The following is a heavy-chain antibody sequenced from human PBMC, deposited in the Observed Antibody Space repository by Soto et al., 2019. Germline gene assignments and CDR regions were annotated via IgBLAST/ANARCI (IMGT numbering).Heavy chain of an antibody. CDR1: GYTFTSYS. CDR2: ISAYNGNT. CDR3: ASMVRGVPVTDYYFDY. Sequence: QVQLVQSGAEVKKPGASVKVSCKASGYTFTSYSISWVRQAPGQGLERMGWISAYNGNTNYAQKLQGRVTMTTDTSTSTAYMELRSLRSDDTAVYYCASMVRGVPVTDYYFDYWGQGTLVTVSS. D-gene: IGHD3-10*01. V-gene: IGHV1-18*01. J-gene: IGHJ4*02.